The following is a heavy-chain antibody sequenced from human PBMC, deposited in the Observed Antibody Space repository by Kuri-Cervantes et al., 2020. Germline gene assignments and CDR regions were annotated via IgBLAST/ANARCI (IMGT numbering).Heavy chain of an antibody. CDR3: ARDLLPVVRRGMGAFDI. D-gene: IGHD3-10*02. J-gene: IGHJ3*02. CDR2: IASDGRYK. Sequence: GESLKISCAASGFTFSTYGMHWVRQAPGKGLEWVAVIASDGRYKYNAKSVKGRFTISRDNSKNTVYLQMNSLGDEDTAVYYCARDLLPVVRRGMGAFDIWGQGTMVTVSS. CDR1: GFTFSTYG. V-gene: IGHV3-30*03.